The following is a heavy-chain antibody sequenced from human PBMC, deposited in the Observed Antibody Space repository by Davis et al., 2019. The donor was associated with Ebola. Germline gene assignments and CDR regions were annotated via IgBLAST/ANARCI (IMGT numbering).Heavy chain of an antibody. Sequence: PSETLSLTCTVSGVSITTHFWSWIRHPPGKGLEWIGFIYHGGGANSNPSLKSRVTFSIDTSKSQVSLKLTSVTAADTAVYYCARETRPCGNDCYDDTFDMWGQGTMVSVSS. V-gene: IGHV4-59*11. D-gene: IGHD2-21*01. CDR2: IYHGGGA. J-gene: IGHJ3*02. CDR1: GVSITTHF. CDR3: ARETRPCGNDCYDDTFDM.